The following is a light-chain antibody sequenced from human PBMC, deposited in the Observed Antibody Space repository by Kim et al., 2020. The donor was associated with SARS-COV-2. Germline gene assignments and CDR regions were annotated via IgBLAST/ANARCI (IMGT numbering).Light chain of an antibody. J-gene: IGKJ1*01. CDR2: GAS. CDR1: QSVSSSY. CDR3: QQYGSSPHT. V-gene: IGKV3-20*01. Sequence: EIVLTQSPGTLSLSPGERATLSCRASQSVSSSYLAWYQQKPGQAPRPLIYGASSRATGVPDRFSGSGSGTDFTLTITRLEPEDFAVYYCQQYGSSPHTFGQGPKVDIK.